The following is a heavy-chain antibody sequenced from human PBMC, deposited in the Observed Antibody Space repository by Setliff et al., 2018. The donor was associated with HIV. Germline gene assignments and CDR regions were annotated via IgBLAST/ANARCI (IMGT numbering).Heavy chain of an antibody. CDR1: GLIFSSYE. Sequence: GGSLRLSCAASGLIFSSYEMNWVRQAPGKGLEWISSIGGHGSIIHYADSVKGRFTISRDNAKNSVYLQMHSLQASDTAMYYCARQTVSGLLYFDYWGQGTLVTVSS. D-gene: IGHD3-10*01. CDR2: IGGHGSII. V-gene: IGHV3-48*03. J-gene: IGHJ4*02. CDR3: ARQTVSGLLYFDY.